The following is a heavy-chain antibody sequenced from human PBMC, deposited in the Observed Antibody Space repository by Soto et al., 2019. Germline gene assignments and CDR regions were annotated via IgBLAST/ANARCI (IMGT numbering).Heavy chain of an antibody. CDR2: INAGNGNT. CDR3: ARGSGYYYWDDY. V-gene: IGHV1-3*05. D-gene: IGHD3-22*01. CDR1: GYTFTSYA. J-gene: IGHJ4*02. Sequence: QVQLVQSGAEEKKPGASVKVSCKASGYTFTSYALPWVRQAPGQRLEWMGWINAGNGNTKYSQKFQGRVTITRDTSESTAYMELSSLRSEDTAVYYCARGSGYYYWDDYWGQGTLVTVAS.